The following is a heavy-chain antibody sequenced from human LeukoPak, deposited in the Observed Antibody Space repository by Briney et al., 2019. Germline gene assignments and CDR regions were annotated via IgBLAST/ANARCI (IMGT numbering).Heavy chain of an antibody. CDR1: GGSISTYY. V-gene: IGHV4-59*01. Sequence: KTSETLSLTCTVSGGSISTYYWTWIRQPPERGLEWIGYIYYSGITNYNPSLKSRVTMSVDTSRNQFSLRLNSETAADTAVYYCARRLAVTGRYYFDYWGQGSLVTVSS. D-gene: IGHD4-11*01. J-gene: IGHJ4*02. CDR2: IYYSGIT. CDR3: ARRLAVTGRYYFDY.